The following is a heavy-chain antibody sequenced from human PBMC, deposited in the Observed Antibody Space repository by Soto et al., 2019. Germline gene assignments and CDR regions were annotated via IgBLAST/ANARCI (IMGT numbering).Heavy chain of an antibody. D-gene: IGHD6-13*01. J-gene: IGHJ5*02. CDR1: GGSISSSSYY. CDR3: ARNPPVGGIAAAVRVWGAWFDP. Sequence: SETLSLTCTVSGGSISSSSYYWGWIRQPPGKGLEWIGSIYYSGSTYYDPSLKSRVTISVDTSKNQFSLKLSSVTAADTAVYYCARNPPVGGIAAAVRVWGAWFDPWGQGTLVTVSS. CDR2: IYYSGST. V-gene: IGHV4-39*01.